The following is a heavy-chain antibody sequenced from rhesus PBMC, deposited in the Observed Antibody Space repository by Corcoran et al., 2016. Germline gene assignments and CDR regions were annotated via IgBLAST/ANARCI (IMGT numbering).Heavy chain of an antibody. CDR1: GGSISGYY. Sequence: QLQLQESGPGLVKPSETLSLTCAVSGGSISGYYLWSWIRQPPGKGLEWIGYIYGGSGSTSDNPSLQGRVIISIDPSKTQFSLKLSSVTAADTAVSYCAREIAAAGTGYWGQGVLVTVSS. J-gene: IGHJ4*01. D-gene: IGHD6-31*01. CDR2: IYGGSGST. V-gene: IGHV4S7*01. CDR3: AREIAAAGTGY.